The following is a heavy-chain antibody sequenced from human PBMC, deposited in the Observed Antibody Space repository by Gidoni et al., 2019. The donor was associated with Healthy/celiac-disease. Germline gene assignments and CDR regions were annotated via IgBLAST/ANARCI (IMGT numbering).Heavy chain of an antibody. D-gene: IGHD3-22*01. Sequence: EVQLLESGGGLVQPGGSLRLSCSASGFTFSSYAMSWVRQAPGKGLEWVSAISGSGGSTYYADSVKGRFTISRDNSKNTLYLQMNSLRAEDTAVYYCAKLPHHRGLNLVYWGQGTLVTVSS. CDR2: ISGSGGST. CDR3: AKLPHHRGLNLVY. V-gene: IGHV3-23*01. CDR1: GFTFSSYA. J-gene: IGHJ4*02.